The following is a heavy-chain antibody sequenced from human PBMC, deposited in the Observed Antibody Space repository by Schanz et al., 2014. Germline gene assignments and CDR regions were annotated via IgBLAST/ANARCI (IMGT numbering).Heavy chain of an antibody. V-gene: IGHV1-69*04. CDR2: ISPLLGVA. CDR1: GGTFVTFF. CDR3: ARERPRKGDFDY. D-gene: IGHD1-26*01. J-gene: IGHJ4*02. Sequence: QVHLVQSGAEVKEPGSSVTVSCKPSGGTFVTFFFTWVRQAPGQGPQWMGRISPLLGVANYAQEFQGRIIMTRDTSTSTVYLDLSSLRSEDTAVYYCARERPRKGDFDYWGQGTLVTVSS.